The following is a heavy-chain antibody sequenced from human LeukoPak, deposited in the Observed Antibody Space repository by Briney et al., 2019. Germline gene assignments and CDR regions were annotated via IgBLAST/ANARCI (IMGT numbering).Heavy chain of an antibody. D-gene: IGHD6-6*01. Sequence: PSETLSLTCTVSGGSISSYYWSWIRQPPGKGLEWIGYIYYSGSTNYNPSLKSRVTISVDTSENQFSLKLSSVTAADTAVYYCARSARDAFDIWGQGTMVTVSS. CDR1: GGSISSYY. J-gene: IGHJ3*02. CDR3: ARSARDAFDI. CDR2: IYYSGST. V-gene: IGHV4-59*01.